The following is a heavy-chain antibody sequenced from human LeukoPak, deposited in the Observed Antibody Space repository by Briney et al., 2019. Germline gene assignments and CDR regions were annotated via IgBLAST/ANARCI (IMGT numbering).Heavy chain of an antibody. J-gene: IGHJ5*02. D-gene: IGHD3-10*01. Sequence: KPSETLSLTCTVSGGSISSSGYCWGWIRQPPGKGLEWIGSIDYSGNTNYNPSLKSRVTIAVDMSKNQFSLKLSSVTAADTAVYYCARDGSGSYVNWFDPWGQGTLVTVSS. CDR3: ARDGSGSYVNWFDP. CDR1: GGSISSSGYC. CDR2: IDYSGNT. V-gene: IGHV4-39*02.